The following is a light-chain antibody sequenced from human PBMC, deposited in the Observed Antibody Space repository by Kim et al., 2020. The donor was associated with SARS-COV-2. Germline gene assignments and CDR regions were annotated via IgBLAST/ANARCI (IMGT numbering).Light chain of an antibody. CDR2: VNSDGSH. Sequence: GASVKLTCTLSSGHITNAIAWHQQQPEKGPRYLMKVNSDGSHNKGDGIPDRFSGSSSGADRYLTISSLQSEDEADYYCQTWGTTVVFGGGTQLTVL. V-gene: IGLV4-69*01. CDR1: SGHITNA. J-gene: IGLJ2*01. CDR3: QTWGTTVV.